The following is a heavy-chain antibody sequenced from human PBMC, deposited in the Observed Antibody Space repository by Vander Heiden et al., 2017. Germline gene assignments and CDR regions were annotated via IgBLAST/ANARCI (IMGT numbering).Heavy chain of an antibody. Sequence: EVQLVESGGGLVQPGRSLRLSCAASGFTFDDYAMHWVRQAPGKGLEWVSGISWNSGSIGYADSVKGRFTISRDNAKNSLYLQKNSLRAEDTALYYCAKDMALVIDYYYGMDVWGQGTTVTVSS. CDR2: ISWNSGSI. D-gene: IGHD3-9*01. CDR1: GFTFDDYA. CDR3: AKDMALVIDYYYGMDV. V-gene: IGHV3-9*01. J-gene: IGHJ6*02.